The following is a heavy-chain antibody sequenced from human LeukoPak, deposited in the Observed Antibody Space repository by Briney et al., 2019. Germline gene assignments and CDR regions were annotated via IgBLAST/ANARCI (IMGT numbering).Heavy chain of an antibody. V-gene: IGHV3-74*01. D-gene: IGHD3-16*01. CDR3: ARGGSYGDY. CDR1: GFTFTRYW. J-gene: IGHJ4*02. Sequence: GGSLRLSCAASGFTFTRYWMHWVRQAPGKGLGWVSRVNPDGSSTTYGDSVKGRFTSSRDNAKNTLYLQMNSLRAEDTAVYYCARGGSYGDYWGQGILVTVSS. CDR2: VNPDGSST.